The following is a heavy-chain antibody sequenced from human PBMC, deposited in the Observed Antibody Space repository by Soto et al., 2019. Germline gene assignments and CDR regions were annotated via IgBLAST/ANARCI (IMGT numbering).Heavy chain of an antibody. J-gene: IGHJ4*02. CDR3: ARGDYGTGGYPFPSFDY. V-gene: IGHV1-2*02. CDR1: GYSFTGYY. D-gene: IGHD2-8*02. CDR2: INPDSGAT. Sequence: HEHLVQSGAEVKRPGASLKVSCKASGYSFTGYYIHWVRQAPGQGLVWMGWINPDSGATNYAQNFQGRVTLTRDTSISTASMDLPSLTSDDTAVYYCARGDYGTGGYPFPSFDYWGQGTLVIVSS.